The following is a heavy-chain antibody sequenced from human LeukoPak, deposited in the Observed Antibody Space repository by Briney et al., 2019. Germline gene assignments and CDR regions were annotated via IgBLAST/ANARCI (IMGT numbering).Heavy chain of an antibody. CDR2: IRSKAYGATT. V-gene: IGHV3-49*04. CDR1: GFTFGDYA. J-gene: IGHJ4*02. Sequence: GGSLRLSCTTSGFTFGDYAMSWVRQAPGKGLEWVGFIRSKAYGATTEYAAPVKGRFTISRDDSKSIAYLQMNSLKTEDTAVYYCSRVLAETLAFDYWGQGTLITVSS. D-gene: IGHD3-3*02. CDR3: SRVLAETLAFDY.